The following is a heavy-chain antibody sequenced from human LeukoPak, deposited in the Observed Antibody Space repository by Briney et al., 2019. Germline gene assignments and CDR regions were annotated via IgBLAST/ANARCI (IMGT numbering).Heavy chain of an antibody. CDR1: GYTFTSYY. CDR2: VNPSGGST. V-gene: IGHV1-46*01. Sequence: ASVKVSCKASGYTFTSYYLYWVRQAPGQGLEWMGVVNPSGGSTTSAQKFQGRVTMTRDTSTSTVYMELRSLRSEDTAVYYCARGPGPADDGGGYCFDYWGQGTLVTVSS. CDR3: ARGPGPADDGGGYCFDY. D-gene: IGHD3-22*01. J-gene: IGHJ4*02.